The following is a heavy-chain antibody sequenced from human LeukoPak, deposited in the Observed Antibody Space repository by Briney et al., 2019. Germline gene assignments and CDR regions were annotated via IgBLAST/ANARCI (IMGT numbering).Heavy chain of an antibody. Sequence: PGGSLRLSCAASGFTLSDYYMSWVRQAPGKGLEWVSIIYSGGSTYYADSVKGRFTISRDNSKNTLYLQMNSLRAEDTAVYYCASIMRDYYDSSGTLFDYWGQGTLVTVSS. CDR3: ASIMRDYYDSSGTLFDY. D-gene: IGHD3-22*01. CDR2: IYSGGST. J-gene: IGHJ4*02. CDR1: GFTLSDYY. V-gene: IGHV3-66*01.